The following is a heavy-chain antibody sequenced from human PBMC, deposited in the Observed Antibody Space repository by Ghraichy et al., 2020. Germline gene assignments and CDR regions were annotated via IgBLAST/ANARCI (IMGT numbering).Heavy chain of an antibody. CDR2: IYYSGST. J-gene: IGHJ4*02. CDR3: ARQNRITMIVPLIRDFDY. CDR1: GGSISSSSYY. Sequence: SETLSLTCTVSGGSISSSSYYWGWIRQPPGKGLEWIGSIYYSGSTYYNPSLKSRVTISVDTSKNQFSLKLSSVPAADTAVYYCARQNRITMIVPLIRDFDYWGQGTLVTVSS. V-gene: IGHV4-39*01. D-gene: IGHD3-22*01.